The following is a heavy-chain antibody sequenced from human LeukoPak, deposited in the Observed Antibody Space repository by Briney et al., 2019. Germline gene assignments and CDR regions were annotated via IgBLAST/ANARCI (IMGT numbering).Heavy chain of an antibody. CDR2: IYHSGST. CDR3: ARADNYDSSGYYPFPETEGHWFDP. J-gene: IGHJ5*02. D-gene: IGHD3-22*01. V-gene: IGHV4-30-2*01. Sequence: SQTLSLTCAVSGGSISSGGYSWSWIRQPPGKGLEWIGYIYHSGSTYYNPSLKSRVTISADRSKNQFSLKLSSVTAADTAVYYCARADNYDSSGYYPFPETEGHWFDPWGQGTLVTVSS. CDR1: GGSISSGGYS.